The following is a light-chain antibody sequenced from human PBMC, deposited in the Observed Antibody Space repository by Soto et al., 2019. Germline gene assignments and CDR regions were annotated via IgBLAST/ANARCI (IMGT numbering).Light chain of an antibody. CDR3: SSYTSSSTLLYV. CDR1: SSDVGGYNY. CDR2: DVS. V-gene: IGLV2-14*01. Sequence: QSVLTQPASVSGSPGQSITISCTGTSSDVGGYNYVSWYQQRPGKAPKLMIYDVSNRPSGVSNRFSGSKSGNTASLTISGLQAEDEADYYCSSYTSSSTLLYVFGTGTKVTVL. J-gene: IGLJ1*01.